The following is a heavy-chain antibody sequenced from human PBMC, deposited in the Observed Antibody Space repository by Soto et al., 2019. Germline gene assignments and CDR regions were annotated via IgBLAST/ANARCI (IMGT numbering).Heavy chain of an antibody. V-gene: IGHV4-30-2*01. CDR1: GGSLSSSAYS. Sequence: SETLSLTCAVSGGSLSSSAYSWSWIRQPPGKGLEWIGFIYQSGSTYYNPSLKSRVTMSLDRPKNQFSLRLSSVTAADTAVYYCARELLFYDSDGFSWDDAFDIWGQGTMVTVSS. CDR3: ARELLFYDSDGFSWDDAFDI. J-gene: IGHJ3*02. CDR2: IYQSGST. D-gene: IGHD3-22*01.